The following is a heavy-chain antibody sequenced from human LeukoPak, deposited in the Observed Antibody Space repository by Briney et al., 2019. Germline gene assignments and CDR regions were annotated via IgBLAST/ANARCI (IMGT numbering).Heavy chain of an antibody. CDR2: IYNNGST. J-gene: IGHJ4*02. CDR3: ARVMGSDWYPLAY. D-gene: IGHD6-19*01. Sequence: SETLSLTCTVSGGSISSYYWSWIRQPPGKGLEWIGYIYNNGSTNYNPSLKSRVTISVDTSKNQFSLKLSSVTAADTAVYYCARVMGSDWYPLAYWGQGTLVTVSS. V-gene: IGHV4-59*01. CDR1: GGSISSYY.